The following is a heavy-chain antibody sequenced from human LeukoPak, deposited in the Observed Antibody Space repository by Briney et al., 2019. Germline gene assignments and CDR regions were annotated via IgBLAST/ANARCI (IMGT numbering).Heavy chain of an antibody. CDR1: GFTFSDYY. CDR2: ISGSGGST. J-gene: IGHJ6*03. CDR3: AKWFGEFDYYYYYMDV. V-gene: IGHV3-23*01. D-gene: IGHD3-10*01. Sequence: GGSLRLSCTASGFTFSDYYMSWIRQAPGKGLEWVSAISGSGGSTYYADSVKGRFTISRDNSKNTLYLQMNSLRAEDTAVYYCAKWFGEFDYYYYYMDVWGKGTTVTISS.